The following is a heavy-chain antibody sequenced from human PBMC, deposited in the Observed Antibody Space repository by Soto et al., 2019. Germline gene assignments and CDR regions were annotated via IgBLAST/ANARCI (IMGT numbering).Heavy chain of an antibody. D-gene: IGHD3-10*01. Sequence: EVQLVESGGGLVQPGRSLRLSCEVSGFTFDDHAMHWVRQRPGKGLEWVLGISWNSATKDYADCVKGRFIISRDNVKSLLFLEMNTLRPEDTALYFCAHRVGSGSFFWFDPWGQGTLVTVSS. CDR2: ISWNSATK. CDR3: AHRVGSGSFFWFDP. J-gene: IGHJ5*02. CDR1: GFTFDDHA. V-gene: IGHV3-9*01.